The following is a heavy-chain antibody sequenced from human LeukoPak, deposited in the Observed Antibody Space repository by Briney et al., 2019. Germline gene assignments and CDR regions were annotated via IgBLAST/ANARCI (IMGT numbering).Heavy chain of an antibody. CDR1: GLTFTNAW. J-gene: IGHJ1*01. Sequence: GGSLRLSCAASGLTFTNAWMSWVRQAPGKGLEWVGRIKRKSDGGTTDYAAPVKGRFTISRDDSKNTLYLQMSSLKTEDTAVYYCTTLPIYSGNYFDQDEYFQHWGQGTLVTVSS. CDR3: TTLPIYSGNYFDQDEYFQH. V-gene: IGHV3-15*01. D-gene: IGHD1-26*01. CDR2: IKRKSDGGTT.